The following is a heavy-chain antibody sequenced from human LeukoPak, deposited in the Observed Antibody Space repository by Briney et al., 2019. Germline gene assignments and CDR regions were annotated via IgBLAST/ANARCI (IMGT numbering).Heavy chain of an antibody. CDR1: GYTFTGYY. Sequence: GASVKVSCKASGYTFTGYYMHWVRQAPGQGLEWMGRINPNSGGTNYAQKFQGRVTMTRDTSISTAYMELSRLRSDDTAVYYCARGEARWELLGGNIGDYWGQGTLVTVSS. D-gene: IGHD1-26*01. CDR2: INPNSGGT. CDR3: ARGEARWELLGGNIGDY. V-gene: IGHV1-2*06. J-gene: IGHJ4*02.